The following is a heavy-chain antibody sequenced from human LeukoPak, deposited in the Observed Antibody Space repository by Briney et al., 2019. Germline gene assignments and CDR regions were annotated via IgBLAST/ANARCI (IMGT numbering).Heavy chain of an antibody. CDR2: IYTSGST. J-gene: IGHJ4*02. CDR3: ARVGTYYDILTGYSPKGAFDY. V-gene: IGHV4-4*07. D-gene: IGHD3-9*01. CDR1: GGSISSYY. Sequence: SETLSLTCTVSGGSISSYYWSWIRQPAGKGLEWIGRIYTSGSTNYNPSLKSRVTMSVDTSKNQFSLKLSSVTAANTAVYYCARVGTYYDILTGYSPKGAFDYWGQGTLVTVSS.